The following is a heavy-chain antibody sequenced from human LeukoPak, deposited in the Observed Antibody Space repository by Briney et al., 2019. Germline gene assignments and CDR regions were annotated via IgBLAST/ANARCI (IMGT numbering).Heavy chain of an antibody. CDR2: IYYSGST. CDR3: ARHKQSGTYYDAFDI. V-gene: IGHV4-39*01. CDR1: GGSIGSTTYY. D-gene: IGHD1-26*01. J-gene: IGHJ3*02. Sequence: SETLSLTCTVSGGSIGSTTYYWCWIRQPPGKELECIGSIYYSGSTYYNPSLKSRVTISLDTSKNQFSLKLSSVTAADTAVYYCARHKQSGTYYDAFDIWGQGTMVTVSS.